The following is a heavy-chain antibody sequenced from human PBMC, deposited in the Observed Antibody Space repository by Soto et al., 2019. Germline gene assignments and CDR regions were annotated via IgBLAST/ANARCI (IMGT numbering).Heavy chain of an antibody. Sequence: QVQLVQSGAEVKKPGASVKVSCKASGYTFTSYYIHWVRQAPGQGLELMGMIKPSGGSAGYAQNFPGRVTMTRDTSTSTVYMELSSLRSEDTAVYYCARSHIVVVVNYYYYGLDVWGQGTTVTVSS. D-gene: IGHD2-21*01. V-gene: IGHV1-46*01. CDR1: GYTFTSYY. J-gene: IGHJ6*02. CDR3: ARSHIVVVVNYYYYGLDV. CDR2: IKPSGGSA.